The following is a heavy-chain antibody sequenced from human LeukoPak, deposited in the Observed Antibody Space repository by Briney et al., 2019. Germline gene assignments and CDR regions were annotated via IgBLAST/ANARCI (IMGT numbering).Heavy chain of an antibody. CDR3: AKGPDFDWLPYDY. CDR2: ISYDGSNK. D-gene: IGHD3-9*01. J-gene: IGHJ4*02. V-gene: IGHV3-30*18. Sequence: GGSLRLSCAASGLTLSGQWMNWVRQAPGKGLEWVAVISYDGSNKYYADSVKGRFTISRDNSKNTLYLQMNSLRAEDTAVYYCAKGPDFDWLPYDYWGQGTLVTVSS. CDR1: GLTLSGQW.